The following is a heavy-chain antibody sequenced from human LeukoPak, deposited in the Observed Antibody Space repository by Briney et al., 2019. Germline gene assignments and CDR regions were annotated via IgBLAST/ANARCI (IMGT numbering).Heavy chain of an antibody. CDR2: IYYSGST. CDR3: AKKSSGWYGWFDP. J-gene: IGHJ5*02. V-gene: IGHV4-39*01. Sequence: PSETLSLTCTVSGGSISSSSYYWASIREPPGEGLEWIGSIYYSGSTYYNPSLKSRVTISVDTSKNQFSLKLSSVTAADTAVYYCAKKSSGWYGWFDPWGQGTLVTVSS. CDR1: GGSISSSSYY. D-gene: IGHD6-19*01.